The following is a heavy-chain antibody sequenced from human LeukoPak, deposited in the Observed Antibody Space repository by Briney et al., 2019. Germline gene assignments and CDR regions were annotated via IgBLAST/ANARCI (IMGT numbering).Heavy chain of an antibody. J-gene: IGHJ5*02. V-gene: IGHV3-23*01. CDR2: ISGSGGST. CDR1: GFTFSSYA. CDR3: AKDPIVVVTARRWFDP. Sequence: GGSLRLSCAASGFTFSSYAMSWVRQAPGKGLEWVSAISGSGGSTYYADSVKGRFTISRDNSKNTLYLQMNSLRAEDTAVYYCAKDPIVVVTARRWFDPWGQGTLVTVSS. D-gene: IGHD2-21*02.